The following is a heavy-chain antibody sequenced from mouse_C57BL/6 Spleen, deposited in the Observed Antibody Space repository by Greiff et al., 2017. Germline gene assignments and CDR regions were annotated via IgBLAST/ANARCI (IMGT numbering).Heavy chain of an antibody. CDR2: IYPGDGDT. Sequence: QVQLKESGAELVKPGASVKISCKASGYAFSSYWMNWVKQRPGKGLEWIGQIYPGDGDTNYNGKFKGKATLTADKSSSTAYMQLSSLTSEDSAVYFWARDGYYPFYAMDYWGQGTSVTVSS. CDR1: GYAFSSYW. V-gene: IGHV1-80*01. J-gene: IGHJ4*01. D-gene: IGHD2-3*01. CDR3: ARDGYYPFYAMDY.